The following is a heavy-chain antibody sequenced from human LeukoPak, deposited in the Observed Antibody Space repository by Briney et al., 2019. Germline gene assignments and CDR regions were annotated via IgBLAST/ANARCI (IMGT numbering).Heavy chain of an antibody. Sequence: GASAKVSCKASGGTFSSYAISWVRQAPGQGLEWMGRIIPILGIANYAQKFQGRVTITADKSTSTAYMELSSLRSEDTAVYYCASNIVVVTAMQGFDYWGQGTLVTVSS. CDR2: IIPILGIA. D-gene: IGHD2-21*02. V-gene: IGHV1-69*04. J-gene: IGHJ4*02. CDR3: ASNIVVVTAMQGFDY. CDR1: GGTFSSYA.